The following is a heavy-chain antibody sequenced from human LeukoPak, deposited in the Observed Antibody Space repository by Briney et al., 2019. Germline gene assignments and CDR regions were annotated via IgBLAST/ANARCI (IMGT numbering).Heavy chain of an antibody. V-gene: IGHV3-30-3*01. D-gene: IGHD3-16*01. Sequence: GRSLRLSCAASGFSFSDYAVHWVRQAPGKGLEWVAIISYDGSNKLYADSVKGRFTISRDNSKKTLYLEMNSLRAEDTAVYYCARDRFWGQGTLVTVSS. CDR1: GFSFSDYA. CDR3: ARDRF. J-gene: IGHJ4*02. CDR2: ISYDGSNK.